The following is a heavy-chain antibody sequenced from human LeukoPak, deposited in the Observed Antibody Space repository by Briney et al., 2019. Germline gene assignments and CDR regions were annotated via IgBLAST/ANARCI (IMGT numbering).Heavy chain of an antibody. CDR3: ARILLWFGELLHHPFDY. D-gene: IGHD3-10*01. Sequence: PGRSLRLSCAAPGFTFNDSAMHWVRQAPGKGLEWVAFIRYDGSNKYYADSVKGRFTISRDNSKNTLYLQMNSLRAEDTAVYYCARILLWFGELLHHPFDYWGQGTLVTVSS. CDR1: GFTFNDSA. CDR2: IRYDGSNK. V-gene: IGHV3-30*04. J-gene: IGHJ4*02.